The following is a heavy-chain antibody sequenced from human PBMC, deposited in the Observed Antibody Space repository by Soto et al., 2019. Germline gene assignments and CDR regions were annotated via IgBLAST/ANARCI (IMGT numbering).Heavy chain of an antibody. Sequence: VQLVESGGGLVQPGGSLRLSCAASGFTFSSYDMHWVRQATGKGLEWVSAIGTAGDTYYPGSVKGRFTISRENAKNSLYLQMNSLRAGDTAVYYCARGVTMTEYYYYGMDVWCQGTTVTVSS. J-gene: IGHJ6*02. CDR1: GFTFSSYD. D-gene: IGHD3-22*01. CDR3: ARGVTMTEYYYYGMDV. V-gene: IGHV3-13*04. CDR2: IGTAGDT.